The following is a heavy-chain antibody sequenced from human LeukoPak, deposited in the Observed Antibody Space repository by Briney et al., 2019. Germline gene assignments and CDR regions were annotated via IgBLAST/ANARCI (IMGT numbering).Heavy chain of an antibody. CDR1: EFTFSSYW. Sequence: PGGSLRLSCAASEFTFSSYWMSGVRQAPGKGLEWVANIKQDGSEKYYVDSVKGRFTMSRDSAKNTLYLQMNSPRAEDTAVYYCARESYCSGGSCYSGRAFDIWGQGTMVTVSS. D-gene: IGHD2-15*01. CDR2: IKQDGSEK. V-gene: IGHV3-7*01. CDR3: ARESYCSGGSCYSGRAFDI. J-gene: IGHJ3*02.